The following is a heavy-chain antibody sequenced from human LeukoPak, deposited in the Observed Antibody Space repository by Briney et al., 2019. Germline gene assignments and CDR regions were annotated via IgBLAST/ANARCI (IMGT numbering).Heavy chain of an antibody. CDR1: GFTFSSYS. CDR3: ARVRATGTSPYYFDY. V-gene: IGHV3-21*01. CDR2: ISSSSSYI. Sequence: PGGSLRLSCEASGFTFSSYSMNWVRQAPGKGLEWVSSISSSSSYIYYADSVKGRFTISRDNAKNSLYLLMNSLRAEDTAVYHCARVRATGTSPYYFDYWGQGTLVTVSS. D-gene: IGHD1-1*01. J-gene: IGHJ4*02.